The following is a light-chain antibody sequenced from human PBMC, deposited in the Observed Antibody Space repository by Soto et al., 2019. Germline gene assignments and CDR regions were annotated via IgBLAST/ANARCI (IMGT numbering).Light chain of an antibody. Sequence: QSALTQPASVSGFPGQSITISCTGTSSDIGAYHYVSWYQQHPGKAPNLMIYDVSNRPSGISDRFSGSKSGNTASLTISGLQVEDEGDYYCSSYTTSRTVVLGGGTKLTVL. CDR1: SSDIGAYHY. CDR2: DVS. J-gene: IGLJ2*01. CDR3: SSYTTSRTVV. V-gene: IGLV2-14*03.